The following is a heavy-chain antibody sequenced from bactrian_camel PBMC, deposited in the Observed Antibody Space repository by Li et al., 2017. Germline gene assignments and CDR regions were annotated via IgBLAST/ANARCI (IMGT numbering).Heavy chain of an antibody. Sequence: HVQLVESGGGSVQAGGSLRLSCTASGHTYNIDCMGWFRRAPGEDRQGVATIHSGGSVDYIAHSVKGRFTISRDKNTIILQMNSLKPEDTAMYYCAAAKGIPDLLRGGYLSARSYNYWGRGTQVTVS. CDR1: GHTYNIDC. CDR3: AAAKGIPDLLRGGYLSARSYNY. CDR2: IHSGGSVD. J-gene: IGHJ4*01. D-gene: IGHD3*01. V-gene: IGHV3S54*01.